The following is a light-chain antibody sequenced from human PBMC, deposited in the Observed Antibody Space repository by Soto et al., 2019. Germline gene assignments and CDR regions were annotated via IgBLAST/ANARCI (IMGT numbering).Light chain of an antibody. V-gene: IGLV2-14*01. CDR3: SSYTSGSSLV. Sequence: QSVLTQPASVSGSPGQSITISCTGTSSDVGGYNYVSWYQQHPGKAPKLMIYEVSNRPSGVSNRFSGSKSGNAASLTISGLPAEDEAYYYCSSYTSGSSLVFGGGTKLTVL. CDR1: SSDVGGYNY. CDR2: EVS. J-gene: IGLJ3*02.